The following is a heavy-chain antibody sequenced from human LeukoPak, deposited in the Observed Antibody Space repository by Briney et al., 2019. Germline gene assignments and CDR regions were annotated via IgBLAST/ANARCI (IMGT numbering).Heavy chain of an antibody. V-gene: IGHV1-2*02. J-gene: IGHJ5*02. CDR3: ARNGRSIGHLEWLFPNTNWFDP. CDR2: INPNSGGT. CDR1: GYTFTGYY. Sequence: GASVKVSCKASGYTFTGYYMHWVRQAPGQGLEWMGWINPNSGGTNYAQKFQGRVTMTRDTSISTAYMELSRLRSDDTAVYYCARNGRSIGHLEWLFPNTNWFDPWGQGTLVTVSS. D-gene: IGHD3-3*01.